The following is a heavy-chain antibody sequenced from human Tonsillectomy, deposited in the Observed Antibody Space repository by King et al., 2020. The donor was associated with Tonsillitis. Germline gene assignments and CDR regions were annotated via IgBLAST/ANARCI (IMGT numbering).Heavy chain of an antibody. J-gene: IGHJ4*02. V-gene: IGHV3-43D*03. CDR2: ISWDGGST. D-gene: IGHD2-8*01. Sequence: VQLVESGGVVVQPGGSLRLSCAASGFTFDDYAMHWVRQAPGKGLEWVSLISWDGGSTYYADSVKGRFTISRDNSKNSVNLQMNSLRAEDTALYYCAKGGHCTNGVCYGLIDYWGQGTLVTVSS. CDR1: GFTFDDYA. CDR3: AKGGHCTNGVCYGLIDY.